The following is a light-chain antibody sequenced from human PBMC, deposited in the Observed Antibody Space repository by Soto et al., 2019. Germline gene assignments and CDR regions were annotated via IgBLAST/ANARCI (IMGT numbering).Light chain of an antibody. Sequence: QSALTQHASVSGSPGQSITISCTGTSGDVGGYSYVSWYQQHAGKAPKLIIHEVSNRPSGVSNRYSGSKSGNTASLTISGLQAEDEADYYCSSYTSSSTWVFGGGTKVTVL. CDR3: SSYTSSSTWV. V-gene: IGLV2-14*01. CDR2: EVS. J-gene: IGLJ3*02. CDR1: SGDVGGYSY.